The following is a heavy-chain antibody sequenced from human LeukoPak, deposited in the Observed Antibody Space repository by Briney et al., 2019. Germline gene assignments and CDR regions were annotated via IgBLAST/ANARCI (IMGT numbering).Heavy chain of an antibody. CDR3: ARDTELEGELDAFDI. V-gene: IGHV3-30*03. CDR2: ISYDGSNK. J-gene: IGHJ3*02. Sequence: GGSLRLSCAASGFTFSSYGMHWVRQAPGKGLEWVAVISYDGSNKYYADSVKGRFTISRDNSKNTLYLQMNSLRAEDTAVYYCARDTELEGELDAFDIWGQGTMVTVSS. D-gene: IGHD3-10*01. CDR1: GFTFSSYG.